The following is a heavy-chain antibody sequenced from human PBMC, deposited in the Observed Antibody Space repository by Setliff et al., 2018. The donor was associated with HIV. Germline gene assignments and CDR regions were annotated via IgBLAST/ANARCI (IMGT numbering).Heavy chain of an antibody. CDR2: MTPNSGNT. Sequence: ASVKVSCKASGYTFTNYDVNWLRQATGQGLEWMGWMTPNSGNTGSAQKFQGRVTMTRNTSISTAYMELSSLRSEDAAVYYCARFPVLGGMDVWGQGTTVTVSS. D-gene: IGHD1-20*01. CDR3: ARFPVLGGMDV. J-gene: IGHJ6*02. V-gene: IGHV1-8*02. CDR1: GYTFTNYD.